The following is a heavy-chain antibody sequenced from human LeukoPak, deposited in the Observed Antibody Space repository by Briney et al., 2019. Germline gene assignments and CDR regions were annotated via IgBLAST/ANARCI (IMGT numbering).Heavy chain of an antibody. J-gene: IGHJ6*03. Sequence: NPSETLSLICTVSGYSISSGYYWTWIRQPPGKGLEWIGNIYHSGSTYNNPSLKSRVTISVDTSKNQFSLKLSSVSAADTAVYYCARGGGNGGGWGGHYYYMDVWGKGTTVTVSS. CDR3: ARGGGNGGGWGGHYYYMDV. CDR1: GYSISSGYY. CDR2: IYHSGST. V-gene: IGHV4-38-2*02. D-gene: IGHD4-23*01.